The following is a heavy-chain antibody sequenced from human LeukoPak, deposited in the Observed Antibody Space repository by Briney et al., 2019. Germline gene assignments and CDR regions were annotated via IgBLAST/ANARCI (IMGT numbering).Heavy chain of an antibody. Sequence: SETLSLTCTVSGGSISSSSYYWGWIRQPPGKGLEWIAEINHSGSTNYNPSLKSRVTISVDTSKSQFSLKLSSVTAADTAVYYCARGGGYYYMDVWGKGATVTISS. CDR2: INHSGST. V-gene: IGHV4-39*07. CDR3: ARGGGYYYMDV. J-gene: IGHJ6*03. CDR1: GGSISSSSYY.